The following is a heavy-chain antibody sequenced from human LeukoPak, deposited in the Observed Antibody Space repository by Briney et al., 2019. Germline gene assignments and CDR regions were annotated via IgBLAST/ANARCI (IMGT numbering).Heavy chain of an antibody. CDR1: GGSFSGYY. CDR2: INHSGST. Sequence: PSETLSLTCAVYGGSFSGYYWSWIRQPPGKGLEWIGEINHSGSTNYNPSLKSRVTISVDTSKNQFSLKLSSATAADTAVYYCASSAQIRTTVTLDYWGQGTLVTVSS. D-gene: IGHD4-17*01. CDR3: ASSAQIRTTVTLDY. V-gene: IGHV4-34*01. J-gene: IGHJ4*02.